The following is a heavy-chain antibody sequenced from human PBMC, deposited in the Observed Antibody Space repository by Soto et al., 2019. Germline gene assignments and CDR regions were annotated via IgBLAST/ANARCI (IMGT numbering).Heavy chain of an antibody. Sequence: QVQLVESGGGVVQPGRSLRLSCAASGFTFSSYAMHWVRQAPGKGLEWVAVISYDGSNKYYADSVKGRFTISRDNSKNKRDLQMNSLRAEETAGYYCARDRSANTAMGGRFDYWGQGTLVTVSS. CDR3: ARDRSANTAMGGRFDY. J-gene: IGHJ4*02. D-gene: IGHD5-18*01. CDR1: GFTFSSYA. V-gene: IGHV3-30-3*01. CDR2: ISYDGSNK.